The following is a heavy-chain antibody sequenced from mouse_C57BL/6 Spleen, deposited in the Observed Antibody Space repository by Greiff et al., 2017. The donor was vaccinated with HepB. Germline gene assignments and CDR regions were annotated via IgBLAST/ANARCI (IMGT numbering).Heavy chain of an antibody. CDR3: TRDYGSRAWFAY. D-gene: IGHD1-1*01. Sequence: EVKLMESGEGLVKPGGSLKLSCAASGFTFSSYAMSWVRQTPEKRLEWVAYISSGGDYIYYADTVKGRFTISRDNARNTLYLQMSSLKSEDTAMYYCTRDYGSRAWFAYWGQGTLVTVSA. J-gene: IGHJ3*01. CDR1: GFTFSSYA. CDR2: ISSGGDYI. V-gene: IGHV5-9-1*02.